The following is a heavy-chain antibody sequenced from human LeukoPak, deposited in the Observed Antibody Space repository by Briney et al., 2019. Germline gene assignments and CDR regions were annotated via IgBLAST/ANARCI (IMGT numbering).Heavy chain of an antibody. V-gene: IGHV3-48*03. D-gene: IGHD5-12*01. CDR1: GFTFSSYE. CDR3: ARVPGSGYARYYMDV. CDR2: ISSSGSTI. Sequence: GGSLRLSCAASGFTFSSYEMNWVRQAPGKGLEWVSYISSSGSTIYYADSVKGRFTISRDNAKNSLYLQMNSLRAEDTAVYYCARVPGSGYARYYMDVWGKGTTVTISS. J-gene: IGHJ6*03.